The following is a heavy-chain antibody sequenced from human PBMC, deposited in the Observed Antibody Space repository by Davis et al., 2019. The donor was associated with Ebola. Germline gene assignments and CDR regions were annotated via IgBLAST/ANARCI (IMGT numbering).Heavy chain of an antibody. D-gene: IGHD6-13*01. J-gene: IGHJ4*02. Sequence: GESLKISCATSGFTFNTYAMSWVRQAPGKGLEWVSTVTGPGDTTFYADSVKGRFTISRDKSNNTLYLQMNSLRADDTAVYYCAKDRGIAAAGTPSDYWGQGTLVTVSS. CDR2: VTGPGDTT. CDR1: GFTFNTYA. CDR3: AKDRGIAAAGTPSDY. V-gene: IGHV3-23*01.